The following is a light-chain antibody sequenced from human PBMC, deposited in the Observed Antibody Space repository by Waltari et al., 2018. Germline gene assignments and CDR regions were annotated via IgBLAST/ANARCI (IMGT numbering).Light chain of an antibody. J-gene: IGKJ5*01. CDR3: QQFYNIPIT. V-gene: IGKV4-1*01. CDR1: QTVLYSSNSKNY. CDR2: WAS. Sequence: DIVMTQSPDSLAVSVRERATIHCRSSQTVLYSSNSKNYLGWYQQKPGQPPRLLINWASTRESGVPDRFSGSGSGTDFTLTISSLEAEDAAVYYCQQFYNIPITFGQGTRLEIQ.